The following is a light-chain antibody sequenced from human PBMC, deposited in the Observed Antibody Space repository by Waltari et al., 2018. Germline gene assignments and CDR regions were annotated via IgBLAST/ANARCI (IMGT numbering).Light chain of an antibody. CDR1: SSNIGAGYD. V-gene: IGLV1-40*01. CDR3: QSYDSSLSGSV. Sequence: QSVLTQPPSVSGAPGQRVTISCTGSSSNIGAGYDVHWYQQLPGTAPKLLIYGNSNRPSGVPDRFSVSKSGTSASLAITVLQAEDEADYYCQSYDSSLSGSVFGGGTKLTVL. CDR2: GNS. J-gene: IGLJ2*01.